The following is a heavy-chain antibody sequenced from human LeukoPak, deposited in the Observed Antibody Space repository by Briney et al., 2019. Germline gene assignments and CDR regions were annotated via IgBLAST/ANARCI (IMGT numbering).Heavy chain of an antibody. CDR1: GYTFTGYY. J-gene: IGHJ5*02. D-gene: IGHD6-19*01. Sequence: ASVKVSCKASGYTFTGYYMHWVRQAPGQGLEWMGRIIPILGIANYAQKFQGRVTITADKSTSTAYMELSSLRSEDTAVYYCASSYSSGRAYWFDPWGQGTLVTVSS. CDR3: ASSYSSGRAYWFDP. V-gene: IGHV1-69*02. CDR2: IIPILGIA.